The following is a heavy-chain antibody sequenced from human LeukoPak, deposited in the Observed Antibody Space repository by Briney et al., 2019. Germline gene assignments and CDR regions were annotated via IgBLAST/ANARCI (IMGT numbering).Heavy chain of an antibody. CDR1: GFTLSTYW. V-gene: IGHV3-7*01. J-gene: IGHJ4*02. CDR2: ISPDGSGK. D-gene: IGHD3-16*01. Sequence: PGRSLRLSCEASGFTLSTYWMNWVRQVPGKGLDWVANISPDGSGKRYVDSVKGRFTIARDNADNSLSLQMNSLRAEDTAVYYCASWGAGGNSWGQGTLVTVSS. CDR3: ASWGAGGNS.